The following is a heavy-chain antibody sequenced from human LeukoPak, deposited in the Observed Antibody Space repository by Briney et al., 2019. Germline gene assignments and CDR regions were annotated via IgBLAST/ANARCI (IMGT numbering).Heavy chain of an antibody. CDR2: IIPILGIA. CDR3: AREEGSYDFLDY. J-gene: IGHJ4*02. D-gene: IGHD3-3*01. V-gene: IGHV1-69*02. Sequence: ASVKVSCKASGGTFSSYTISWVQQAPGQGLEWMGRIIPILGIANYAQKFQGRVTITADKSTSTAYMELSSLRSEDTAVYYCAREEGSYDFLDYWGQGTLVTVSS. CDR1: GGTFSSYT.